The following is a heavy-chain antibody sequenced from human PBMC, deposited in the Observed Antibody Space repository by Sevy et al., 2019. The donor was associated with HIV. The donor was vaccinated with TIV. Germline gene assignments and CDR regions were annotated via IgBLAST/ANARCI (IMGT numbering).Heavy chain of an antibody. CDR1: GFTFSSYW. J-gene: IGHJ4*02. Sequence: GGSLRLSCAASGFTFSSYWMTWVRQAPGKGLEWVANMRQDGSEKYYVDSVKGRFTISRDNAKNSLYLQMNSLRAEDTAVYYCARGIYGSGSRLGLGYWGQGTPVTVSS. V-gene: IGHV3-7*01. CDR3: ARGIYGSGSRLGLGY. D-gene: IGHD3-10*01. CDR2: MRQDGSEK.